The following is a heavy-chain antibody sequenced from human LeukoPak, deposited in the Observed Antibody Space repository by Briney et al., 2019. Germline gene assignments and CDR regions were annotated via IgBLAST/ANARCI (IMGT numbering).Heavy chain of an antibody. Sequence: PSETLSLTCSVSGVSVTTSSWNWIRQSPGKGLEWIGYVSSDGTTNYTPALRSRLIMSVDTAKNAVSLILTSVTAADTAIYYCARLDCVLEGCYNHWGRGTLVTVSS. CDR1: GVSVTTSS. CDR2: VSSDGTT. J-gene: IGHJ4*02. V-gene: IGHV4-59*08. D-gene: IGHD2-15*01. CDR3: ARLDCVLEGCYNH.